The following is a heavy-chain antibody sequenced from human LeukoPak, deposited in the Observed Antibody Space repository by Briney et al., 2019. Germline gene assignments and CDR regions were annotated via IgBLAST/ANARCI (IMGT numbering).Heavy chain of an antibody. J-gene: IGHJ4*02. CDR3: ARDAYPVGAPPPPIDY. CDR2: ISAYNGNT. Sequence: GASVKVSCKASGYTFTSYGISWVRQAPGQGLEWMGWISAYNGNTNYAQKLQGRVTMTTDTSTSTAYMELRSLRSDDTAVYYCARDAYPVGAPPPPIDYWGQGTLVTVSS. D-gene: IGHD1-26*01. CDR1: GYTFTSYG. V-gene: IGHV1-18*01.